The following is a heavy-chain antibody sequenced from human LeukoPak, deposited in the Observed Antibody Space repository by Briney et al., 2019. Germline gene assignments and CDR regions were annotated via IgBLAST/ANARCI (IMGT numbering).Heavy chain of an antibody. CDR3: ASPTNYYDGSGYHAFDI. Sequence: SETLSLTCTVSGGSIGSGSYYWSWIRQPAGKGLEWIGRIYTSGSTNYNPSLMSRVTISVDTSKNQFSLKLSSVTAADTAVYYCASPTNYYDGSGYHAFDIWGQGTMVTVSS. CDR2: IYTSGST. J-gene: IGHJ3*02. V-gene: IGHV4-61*02. D-gene: IGHD3-22*01. CDR1: GGSIGSGSYY.